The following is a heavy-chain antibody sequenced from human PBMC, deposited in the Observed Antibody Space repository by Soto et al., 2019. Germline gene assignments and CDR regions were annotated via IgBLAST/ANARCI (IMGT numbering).Heavy chain of an antibody. Sequence: QVQLQESGPGVVKPSETLSLTCTISGGSISGYYWTWIRQSPGRGLEYIGYIYSGNTNYNPSLNSRVSISVQKDSNHFSLKLGCLTGADTRVYSCGRISSHGDYAYWGHGTLVTVSS. CDR1: GGSISGYY. J-gene: IGHJ4*01. D-gene: IGHD4-17*01. V-gene: IGHV4-4*08. CDR2: IYSGNT. CDR3: GRISSHGDYAY.